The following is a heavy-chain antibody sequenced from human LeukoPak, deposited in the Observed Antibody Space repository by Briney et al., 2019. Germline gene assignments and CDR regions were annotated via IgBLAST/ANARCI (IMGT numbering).Heavy chain of an antibody. CDR1: GGSISRYY. Sequence: SETLSLTCTVSGGSISRYYWSWIRQPPGKGLEWIGYIYYSGSTNYNPSLKSRVSISVDTSKNQFSLKLSSVTAADTAVYYCARGAYRKYYFDYWGQGTLVTVSS. V-gene: IGHV4-59*01. CDR2: IYYSGST. CDR3: ARGAYRKYYFDY. J-gene: IGHJ4*02.